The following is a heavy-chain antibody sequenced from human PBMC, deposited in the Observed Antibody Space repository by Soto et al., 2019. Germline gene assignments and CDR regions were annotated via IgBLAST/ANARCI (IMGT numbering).Heavy chain of an antibody. D-gene: IGHD3-3*01. V-gene: IGHV3-7*03. J-gene: IGHJ6*02. Sequence: GSLRLSCAASGFTFSSYWMSWVRQAPGKGLEWVANIKQDGSEKYYVDSVKGRFTISRDNAKNSLYLQMNSLRSEDTAVYYCARGVWSGYYGHLGPNHYGMDVWGQGTTVTVSS. CDR2: IKQDGSEK. CDR3: ARGVWSGYYGHLGPNHYGMDV. CDR1: GFTFSSYW.